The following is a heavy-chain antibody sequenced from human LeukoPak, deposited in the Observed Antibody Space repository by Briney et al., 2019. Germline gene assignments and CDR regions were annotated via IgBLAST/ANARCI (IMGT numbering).Heavy chain of an antibody. Sequence: GGSLRLSCAASGFTFSSYAMSWVRQAPGKGLEWVSAISGSGGSTYYADSVKGRFTISRDNSKNTLYLQMDSLRAEDTAVYYCARDQGLTQSIAAAGLLGYWGQGTLVTVSS. V-gene: IGHV3-23*01. CDR1: GFTFSSYA. CDR3: ARDQGLTQSIAAAGLLGY. J-gene: IGHJ4*02. CDR2: ISGSGGST. D-gene: IGHD6-13*01.